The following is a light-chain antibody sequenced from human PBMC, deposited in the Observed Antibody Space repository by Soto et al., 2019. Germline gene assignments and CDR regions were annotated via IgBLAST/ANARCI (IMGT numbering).Light chain of an antibody. J-gene: IGLJ1*01. CDR1: SSDVGGYNY. V-gene: IGLV2-11*01. CDR2: DVT. Sequence: QSVLAHPRSVSGSPGQSVAISCTGTSSDVGGYNYVSWYQQHPGKAPKLIIYDVTKRPSGVPDRFSGSSSGNTASLTISGLQAEDEAAYFCCSYAARYSSVFGTGTKAPS. CDR3: CSYAARYSSV.